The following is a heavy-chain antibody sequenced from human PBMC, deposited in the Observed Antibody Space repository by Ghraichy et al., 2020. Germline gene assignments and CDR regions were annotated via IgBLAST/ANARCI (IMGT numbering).Heavy chain of an antibody. D-gene: IGHD3-10*01. J-gene: IGHJ4*02. V-gene: IGHV3-13*01. CDR2: IVTIGDT. Sequence: GGSLRLSCAASGFTFSTHDMHWVRQAPGKGLEWVSSIVTIGDTYHASSAKGRFTVFSDNVKNSAYLQMNSLRVGDTAVYYCARGGGTYYSDSGSLNKFSYWGQGTLVAVSP. CDR1: GFTFSTHD. CDR3: ARGGGTYYSDSGSLNKFSY.